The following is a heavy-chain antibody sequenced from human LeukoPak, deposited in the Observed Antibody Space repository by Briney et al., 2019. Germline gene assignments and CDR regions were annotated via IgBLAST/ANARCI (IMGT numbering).Heavy chain of an antibody. J-gene: IGHJ5*02. CDR1: GGSVTSGGFY. CDR3: ARHSGSGSLSRPFDP. V-gene: IGHV4-39*01. Sequence: SETLSLTCNVSGGSVTSGGFYWGWLRQPPGKGPEWIATVYYTGSTYYNPSLKSRVTISIDTSKNQFSLRLTSVTATDTAVYYCARHSGSGSLSRPFDPWGQRTLVTVSS. D-gene: IGHD3-10*01. CDR2: VYYTGST.